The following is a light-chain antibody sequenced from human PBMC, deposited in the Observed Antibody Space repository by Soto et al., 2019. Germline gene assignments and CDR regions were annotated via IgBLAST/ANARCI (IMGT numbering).Light chain of an antibody. CDR2: GDS. V-gene: IGLV1-40*01. CDR3: QSYDSSLSGYV. CDR1: SSNIGAGYD. J-gene: IGLJ1*01. Sequence: QSVLTQPPSVSGAPGQRVTISCTGSSSNIGAGYDVHWYKQLPGTAPKLLIYGDSNRPSGVPDRFSGSKSGTSASLAITGLQAEDEADYYCQSYDSSLSGYVFGTGTKL.